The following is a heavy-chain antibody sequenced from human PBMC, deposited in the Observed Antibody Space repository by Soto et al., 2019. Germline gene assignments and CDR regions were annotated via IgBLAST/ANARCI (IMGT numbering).Heavy chain of an antibody. J-gene: IGHJ4*02. CDR1: GGSISSGGYY. CDR2: IYSSGST. CDR3: ARDRGDGYNFGY. V-gene: IGHV4-31*03. Sequence: QVRLQESGPGLVKPSQTLSLTCTVSGGSISSGGYYWNWIRQHPGKGLEWIGHIYSSGSTYYNPSLKSRVTISVDTSKNQFSLNLSSVTAADTAVYFCARDRGDGYNFGYWGQGTLVTVSS. D-gene: IGHD5-12*01.